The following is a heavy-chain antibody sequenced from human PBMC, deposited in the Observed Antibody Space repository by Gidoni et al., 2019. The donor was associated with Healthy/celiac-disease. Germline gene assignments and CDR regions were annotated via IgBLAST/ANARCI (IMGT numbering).Heavy chain of an antibody. Sequence: EVQLLESGGGLVQPGGSLRLSCAASGFTFRSYAMSSVRQAPGKGLEWVSAISGSGGSTYYADSVKGRFTISRDNSKNTLYLQMNSLRAEDTAVYYCAKDKVLGYFQHWGQGTLVTVSS. CDR1: GFTFRSYA. CDR2: ISGSGGST. V-gene: IGHV3-23*01. CDR3: AKDKVLGYFQH. J-gene: IGHJ1*01. D-gene: IGHD7-27*01.